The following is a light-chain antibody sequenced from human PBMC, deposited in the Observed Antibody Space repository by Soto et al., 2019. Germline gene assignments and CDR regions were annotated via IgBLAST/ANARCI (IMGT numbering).Light chain of an antibody. V-gene: IGKV1-5*01. Sequence: DIRMTQSPSTLSASVGDRVTISCRASQTISSWLAWYQQKPGQAPKLVIYDASSLESGVPSRFSGSGSGTEFTLTISSLQPDDFATYYCQQYNSYSLTFGGGTKVEIK. CDR2: DAS. CDR1: QTISSW. J-gene: IGKJ4*02. CDR3: QQYNSYSLT.